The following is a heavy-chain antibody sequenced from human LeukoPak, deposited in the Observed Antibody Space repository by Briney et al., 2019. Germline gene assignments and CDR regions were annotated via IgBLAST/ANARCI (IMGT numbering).Heavy chain of an antibody. J-gene: IGHJ3*02. CDR1: GFTFDDYA. V-gene: IGHV3-9*01. CDR3: AKVASSGSYLDAFDI. D-gene: IGHD3-10*01. CDR2: ISWNSGSI. Sequence: GRSLRLSCAASGFTFDDYAMHWVRQAPGKGLEWVSGISWNSGSIGYADSVKGRSTISRDNAKNSLYLQMNSLRAEDTALYYCAKVASSGSYLDAFDIWGQGTMVTVSS.